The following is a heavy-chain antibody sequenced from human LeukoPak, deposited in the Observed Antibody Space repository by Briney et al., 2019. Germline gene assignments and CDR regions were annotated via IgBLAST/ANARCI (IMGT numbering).Heavy chain of an antibody. Sequence: ASVKVSCKASGYTFTGYYMHWVRQAPGQGLEWMGWINPNSGGTNYAQKFQGRVTMTRDTSTSTAYMELRSLRSDDTAVYYCAKMVRYYFDFWGQGTLVTVSS. CDR3: AKMVRYYFDF. J-gene: IGHJ4*02. V-gene: IGHV1-2*02. CDR1: GYTFTGYY. CDR2: INPNSGGT. D-gene: IGHD3-3*01.